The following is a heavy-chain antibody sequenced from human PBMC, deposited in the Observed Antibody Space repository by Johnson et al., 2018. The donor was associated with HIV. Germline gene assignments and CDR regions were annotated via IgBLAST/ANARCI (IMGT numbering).Heavy chain of an antibody. V-gene: IGHV3-30-3*01. CDR2: ISYDGSNK. Sequence: QMLLVESGGGVVQPGRSLRLSCAASGFTFSSYAMHWVRQAPGKGLEWVAVISYDGSNKYYADSVKGRFTISRDNSKNTLYLQMNSLRADDTAVYYCARDRPIAPFDIWVQGTMVTVSS. CDR1: GFTFSSYA. J-gene: IGHJ3*02. D-gene: IGHD3-22*01. CDR3: ARDRPIAPFDI.